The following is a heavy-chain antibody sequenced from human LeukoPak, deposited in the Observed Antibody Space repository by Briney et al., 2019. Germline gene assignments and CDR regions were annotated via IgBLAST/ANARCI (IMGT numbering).Heavy chain of an antibody. CDR2: IPPNPEIT. D-gene: IGHD1-26*01. Sequence: SVKVSCRASGGTLATYAIGWVRQARGQGLDWMGRIPPNPEITTYGQKFQSRDTITADKSAITTYMEVSSLRAGDTAVYYCARAVTGVGATNSAFDYWGQGALVTVSS. V-gene: IGHV1-69*04. J-gene: IGHJ4*02. CDR1: GGTLATYA. CDR3: ARAVTGVGATNSAFDY.